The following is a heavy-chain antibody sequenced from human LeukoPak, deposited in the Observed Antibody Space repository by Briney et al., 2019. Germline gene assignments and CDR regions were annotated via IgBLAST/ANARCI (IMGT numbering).Heavy chain of an antibody. J-gene: IGHJ4*02. CDR2: IYYSGST. CDR1: GGSISSSSYY. V-gene: IGHV4-39*07. CDR3: ARDSVATGKFDY. D-gene: IGHD5-12*01. Sequence: SETLSLTCTVSGGSISSSSYYWSWIRQPPGKGLEWIGSIYYSGSTYYNPSLKSRVTISVDTSKNQFSLKLSSVTAADTAVYYCARDSVATGKFDYWGQGTLVTVSS.